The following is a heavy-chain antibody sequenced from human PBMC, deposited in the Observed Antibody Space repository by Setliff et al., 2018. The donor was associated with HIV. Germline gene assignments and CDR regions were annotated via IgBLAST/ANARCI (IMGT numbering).Heavy chain of an antibody. CDR1: EDTFNSYT. CDR3: ATSFGSGVAPFDN. CDR2: TIPVLSMS. J-gene: IGHJ4*02. D-gene: IGHD3-10*01. V-gene: IGHV1-69*02. Sequence: SVKVSCKASEDTFNSYTIHWVRQTPGQGLEWMGRTIPVLSMSNFALKFQGRSSIFADKSTSTAYLGLNGLTSEDTAIYYCATSFGSGVAPFDNWGQGTLVTVSS.